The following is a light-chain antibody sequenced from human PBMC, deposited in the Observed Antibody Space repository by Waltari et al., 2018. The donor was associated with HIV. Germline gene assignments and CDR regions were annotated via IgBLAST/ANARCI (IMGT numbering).Light chain of an antibody. CDR3: QQYNRYYT. CDR2: KAS. J-gene: IGKJ2*01. Sequence: DIQMTQSPSILSASVGDRVTITCRASQTINNWLAWYQQKPGKATKLLIYKASNLESGVPSRFSGSGSGTEFTLTINSLQPYDFATYYCQQYNRYYTFGQVSKLEIK. V-gene: IGKV1-5*03. CDR1: QTINNW.